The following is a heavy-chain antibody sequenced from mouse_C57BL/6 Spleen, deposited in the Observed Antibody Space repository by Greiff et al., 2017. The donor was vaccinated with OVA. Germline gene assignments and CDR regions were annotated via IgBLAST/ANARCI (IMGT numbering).Heavy chain of an antibody. V-gene: IGHV1-82*01. J-gene: IGHJ4*01. D-gene: IGHD2-5*01. CDR2: IYPGAGDT. Sequence: VQLQQSGPELVKPGASVKISCKASGYAFSSSWMNWVKQRPGKGLEWIGRIYPGAGDTNYNGKFKGKATLTADKSSSTAYMQLSSLTSEDSAVYFCARRGYSNSYAMDYWGQGTSVTVSS. CDR3: ARRGYSNSYAMDY. CDR1: GYAFSSSW.